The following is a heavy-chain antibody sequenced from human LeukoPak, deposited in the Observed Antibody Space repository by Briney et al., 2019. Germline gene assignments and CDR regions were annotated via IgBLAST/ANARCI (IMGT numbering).Heavy chain of an antibody. CDR3: ARSIYSSPRGGFDP. J-gene: IGHJ5*02. CDR1: GYTFTSYY. CDR2: INPSGGST. V-gene: IGHV1-46*01. Sequence: ASVKVSCKASGYTFTSYYIHWVRQAPGQGLEWMGIINPSGGSTSYAQKFQGRVTMTRDMSTNTVYMALSSLRSEDTAVYYCARSIYSSPRGGFDPWGQGTLVTVSS. D-gene: IGHD6-13*01.